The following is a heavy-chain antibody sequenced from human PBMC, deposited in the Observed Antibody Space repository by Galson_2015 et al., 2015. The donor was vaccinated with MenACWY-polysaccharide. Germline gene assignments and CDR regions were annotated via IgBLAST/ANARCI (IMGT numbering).Heavy chain of an antibody. V-gene: IGHV3-23*01. D-gene: IGHD1-26*01. CDR3: FLVGTGGRVY. Sequence: SLRLSCAASGGNFNSYAMTWVCQAPGKGLEWVSSINANGDSAHYVDSVTGRFFTSRDKSTNTLFLQMNGLTTEDTAVYYCFLVGTGGRVYRGRGVLVTVPS. CDR1: GGNFNSYA. CDR2: INANGDSA. J-gene: IGHJ4*02.